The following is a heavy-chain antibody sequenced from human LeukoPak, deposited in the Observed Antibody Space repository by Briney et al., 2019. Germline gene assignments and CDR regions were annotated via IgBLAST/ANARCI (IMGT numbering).Heavy chain of an antibody. V-gene: IGHV4-39*07. CDR1: GVSISSSSDL. CDR3: ARDLMLLTYYDILTGLNWFDH. Sequence: SETLSLTCTVCGVSISSSSDLWGWVRQPRGKGLEWIGRMYYSGSTYYNPSLKSRVTISVDTSKNQFSLKLSSVTAADTAVYYCARDLMLLTYYDILTGLNWFDHWGQGTLVTVSS. J-gene: IGHJ5*02. CDR2: MYYSGST. D-gene: IGHD3-9*01.